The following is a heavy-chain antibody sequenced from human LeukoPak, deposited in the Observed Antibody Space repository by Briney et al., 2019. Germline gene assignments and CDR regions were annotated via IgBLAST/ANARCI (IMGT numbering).Heavy chain of an antibody. J-gene: IGHJ4*02. V-gene: IGHV4-59*01. Sequence: PSETLSLTCTVSGGSISSYYWSWIRQPPGEGLEWIGYIYYSGSTKYNPSLKSRVTIPVDTSKNQFSLRLSSVTAADTAVYYCARVTGYIVEDYFDYWGQGTLVTVSS. CDR3: ARVTGYIVEDYFDY. CDR2: IYYSGST. CDR1: GGSISSYY. D-gene: IGHD2-15*01.